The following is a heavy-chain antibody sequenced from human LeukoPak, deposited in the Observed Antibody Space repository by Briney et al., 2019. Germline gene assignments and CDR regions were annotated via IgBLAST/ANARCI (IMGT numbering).Heavy chain of an antibody. CDR2: INHSGST. V-gene: IGHV4-34*01. J-gene: IGHJ1*01. CDR1: GGSFSGYY. CDR3: ARDYPYSSYFQH. Sequence: PPETLSLTCGAYGGSFSGYYWSWIRQPPGKGLEWIGEINHSGSTNYNPSLKSRVTISVDTSKNQFSLKMTSVTAADTAVYYCARDYPYSSYFQHWGQGTLVSVST. D-gene: IGHD6-19*01.